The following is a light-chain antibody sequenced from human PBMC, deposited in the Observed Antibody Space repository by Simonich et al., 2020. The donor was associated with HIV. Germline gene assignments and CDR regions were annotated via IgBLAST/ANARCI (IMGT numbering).Light chain of an antibody. CDR1: QSVSSN. CDR2: GAS. V-gene: IGKV3-15*01. CDR3: QQRINWPPLT. J-gene: IGKJ4*01. Sequence: IVMTQSPASLSVSPGERATLSCRASQSVSSNLAWYQQNAGQAPRLLIYGASTRATGIPARFSGSGSGTEFTLTISSMQSEDFAVYYCQQRINWPPLTFGGGTKVEIK.